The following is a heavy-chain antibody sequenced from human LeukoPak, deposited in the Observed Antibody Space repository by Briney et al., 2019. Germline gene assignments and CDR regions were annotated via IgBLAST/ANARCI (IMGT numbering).Heavy chain of an antibody. CDR1: GFXFSTYW. J-gene: IGHJ4*02. V-gene: IGHV3-7*04. Sequence: GGSLRLSCAASGFXFSTYWISWVRQAPGKGLEWVANINQNGGEKYYVDSVKGRFTISRDNPKNSLYLQMNNLRADDTAVYYCARTGTSHYWGQGTLVTVSS. D-gene: IGHD1-1*01. CDR3: ARTGTSHY. CDR2: INQNGGEK.